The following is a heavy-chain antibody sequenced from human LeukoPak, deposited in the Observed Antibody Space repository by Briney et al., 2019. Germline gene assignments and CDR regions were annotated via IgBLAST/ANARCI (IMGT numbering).Heavy chain of an antibody. D-gene: IGHD3-10*01. CDR2: INHSGST. CDR1: GGSFSGYY. Sequence: KPSETLSLTCAVYGGSFSGYYWSWIRQPPGKGLEWIGEINHSGSTNYNPSLKSRVTLSVDASKNQFSLKLSPVTAADTAVYYCARGGGAFDIWGQGTMVTVSS. CDR3: ARGGGAFDI. J-gene: IGHJ3*02. V-gene: IGHV4-34*01.